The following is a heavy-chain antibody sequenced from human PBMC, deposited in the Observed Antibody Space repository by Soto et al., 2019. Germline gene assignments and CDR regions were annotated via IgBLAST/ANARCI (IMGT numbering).Heavy chain of an antibody. CDR3: ARGPRSHYDFWSGYLNWFDP. CDR2: INHSGST. J-gene: IGHJ5*02. Sequence: TSETLSLTCAVYGGSFSGYYWSWIRQPPGKGLEWIGEINHSGSTNYNPSLKSRVTISVDTSKNQFSLKLSSVTAADTAVYYCARGPRSHYDFWSGYLNWFDPWGQGTLVTVSS. CDR1: GGSFSGYY. D-gene: IGHD3-3*01. V-gene: IGHV4-34*01.